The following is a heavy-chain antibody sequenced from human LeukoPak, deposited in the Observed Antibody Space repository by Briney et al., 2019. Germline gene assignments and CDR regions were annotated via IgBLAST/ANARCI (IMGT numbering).Heavy chain of an antibody. CDR3: ARVPGTRYYYYGMYV. Sequence: SETLSLTCAVYGGSFSGYYWSWIRRPPGKGLEWIGEINHSGSTNYNPSLKSRVTISVDTSKNQFSLKLSSVTAADTAVYYCARVPGTRYYYYGMYVWGQGTTVTVSS. D-gene: IGHD1/OR15-1a*01. J-gene: IGHJ6*02. CDR2: INHSGST. CDR1: GGSFSGYY. V-gene: IGHV4-34*01.